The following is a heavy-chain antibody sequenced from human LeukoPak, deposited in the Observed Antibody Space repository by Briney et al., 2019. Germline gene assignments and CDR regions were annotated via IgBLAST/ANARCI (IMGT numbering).Heavy chain of an antibody. J-gene: IGHJ3*02. Sequence: SETLSLTCTVSGGSISSSSYYWGWIRQPPGKGLEWIGSIYYSGSTYYNPSLKSRVTISVDTSKNQFSLKLSSVAAADTAVYYCARGPYSYDSSGAFDIWGQGTMVTVSS. CDR3: ARGPYSYDSSGAFDI. CDR1: GGSISSSSYY. CDR2: IYYSGST. V-gene: IGHV4-39*01. D-gene: IGHD3-22*01.